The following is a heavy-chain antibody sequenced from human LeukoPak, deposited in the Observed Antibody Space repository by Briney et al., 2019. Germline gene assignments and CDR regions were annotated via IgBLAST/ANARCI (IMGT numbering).Heavy chain of an antibody. D-gene: IGHD5-18*01. Sequence: GGSLRLSCAASGFNIISSCMTWVRQAPGKGLEWVATINLDGSEKYYADSVKGRFTMSRDNAKNSLSLQMNSLRFEDTAVYYCASGYFKSDHWGQGTLVTVSS. CDR3: ASGYFKSDH. CDR2: INLDGSEK. CDR1: GFNIISSC. V-gene: IGHV3-7*05. J-gene: IGHJ4*02.